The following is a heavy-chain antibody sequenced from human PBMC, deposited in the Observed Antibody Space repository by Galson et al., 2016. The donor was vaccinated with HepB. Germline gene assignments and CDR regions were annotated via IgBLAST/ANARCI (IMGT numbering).Heavy chain of an antibody. CDR1: GFAFNNYV. V-gene: IGHV3-33*01. CDR3: ARVVGRYAYYFDY. D-gene: IGHD3-16*01. Sequence: SLRLSCAASGFAFNNYVMHWVRQAPGKAPEWVAVIWYDGSNIYYGESVKGRFTISRDNAKNTLFLQMNSLRVEDTAVYYCARVVGRYAYYFDYWGQGTLVSVSS. J-gene: IGHJ4*02. CDR2: IWYDGSNI.